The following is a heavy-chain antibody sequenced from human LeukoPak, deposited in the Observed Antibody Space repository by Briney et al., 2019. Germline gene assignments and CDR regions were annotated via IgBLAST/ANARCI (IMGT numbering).Heavy chain of an antibody. CDR1: GYTFTGYY. V-gene: IGHV1-2*06. Sequence: ASVKVSCKAFGYTFTGYYIQWMRQAPGQGLEWMGRINPNSGVINYAPDFQGRVTMTRVTSINTVYMELSRLRSDDTAVYYCARGRGGSSYLFDYWGHGTLVAVSS. J-gene: IGHJ4*01. CDR3: ARGRGGSSYLFDY. CDR2: INPNSGVI. D-gene: IGHD2-2*01.